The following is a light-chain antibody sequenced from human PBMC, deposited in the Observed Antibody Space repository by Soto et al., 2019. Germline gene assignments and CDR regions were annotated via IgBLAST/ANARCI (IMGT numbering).Light chain of an antibody. CDR1: QSVSIL. J-gene: IGKJ1*01. CDR3: QQYSNSPRT. CDR2: GAA. Sequence: SPVSLAFSSVARGNTARRARQSVSILLAWYQQKPGQAPRLLIYGAATRATGIPARFSGSGSGTEFTLTISSLQSEDFAVYYCQQYSNSPRTFGQGTKVDIK. V-gene: IGKV3-15*01.